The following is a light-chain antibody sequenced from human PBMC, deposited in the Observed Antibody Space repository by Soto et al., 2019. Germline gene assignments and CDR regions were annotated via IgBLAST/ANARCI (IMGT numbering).Light chain of an antibody. CDR3: QQRADWPT. Sequence: EFVLTQSPATLSLSPGDRATLSCRASQSVSSYLAWYQYKPGRAPRLLIYDASNRVTGVPARFSGSGFGTDFTLTISSLEPVDFAVYYCQQRADWPTFGPGTRVDLK. V-gene: IGKV3-11*01. J-gene: IGKJ3*01. CDR1: QSVSSY. CDR2: DAS.